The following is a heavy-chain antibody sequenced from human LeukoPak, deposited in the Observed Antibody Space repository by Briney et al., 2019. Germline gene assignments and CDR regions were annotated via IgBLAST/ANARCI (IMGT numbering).Heavy chain of an antibody. Sequence: GESLKISCGGSGYSFTDYWIAWVRQMPGQGLEWMGVIYPGDSDTRYSPSFRGQVTISADKTINTAYLQWTSLKASDSAMYYCARQGYCTSISCPREFDYWGQGALVTVSS. V-gene: IGHV5-51*01. D-gene: IGHD2-2*01. CDR2: IYPGDSDT. CDR3: ARQGYCTSISCPREFDY. CDR1: GYSFTDYW. J-gene: IGHJ4*02.